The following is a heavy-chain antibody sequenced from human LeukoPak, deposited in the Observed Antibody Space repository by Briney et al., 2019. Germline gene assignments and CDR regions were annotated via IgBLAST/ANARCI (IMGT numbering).Heavy chain of an antibody. CDR2: MSPNSGNT. CDR1: GYTFTSYD. V-gene: IGHV1-8*01. Sequence: GASVKVSCRASGYTFTSYDISWVRQATGQGLEWMGWMSPNSGNTGYAQKFQGGVIMTRNTSISTAYMELSSLRSEDTAVYYCARGRHNNCWGQGTMVTVSS. D-gene: IGHD1-1*01. J-gene: IGHJ3*01. CDR3: ARGRHNNC.